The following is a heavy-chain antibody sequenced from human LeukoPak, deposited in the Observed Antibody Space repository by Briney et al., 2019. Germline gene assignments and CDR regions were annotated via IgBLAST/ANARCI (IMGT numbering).Heavy chain of an antibody. CDR2: IYYSGST. J-gene: IGHJ4*02. D-gene: IGHD5-12*01. CDR3: ARGGYDSSAWFDY. Sequence: PSETLSLTCTVSGGSISSGGYYWSWIRQPPGKGLEWIGYIYYSGSTYYNPSLKSRVTISVDTSKNQFSLKLSSVTAADTAVYYRARGGYDSSAWFDYWGQGTLVTVSS. V-gene: IGHV4-30-4*08. CDR1: GGSISSGGYY.